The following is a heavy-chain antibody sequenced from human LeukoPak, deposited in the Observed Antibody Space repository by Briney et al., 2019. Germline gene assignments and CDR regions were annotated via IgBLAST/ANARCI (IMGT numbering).Heavy chain of an antibody. V-gene: IGHV1-2*02. CDR3: ARFPLRVVAASYYVDV. CDR2: INLNSGGT. D-gene: IGHD2-15*01. CDR1: GFTFTDYH. J-gene: IGHJ6*03. Sequence: ASVKVSCKASGFTFTDYHMHWVRQAPGQGLEWVGWINLNSGGTNYAQKFQGRVTMTRDTSISTAYMELTRLRSDDTAVYYCARFPLRVVAASYYVDVWGKGTTVTVS.